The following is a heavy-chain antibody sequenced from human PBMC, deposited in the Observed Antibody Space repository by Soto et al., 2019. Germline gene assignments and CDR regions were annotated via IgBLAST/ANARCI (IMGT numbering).Heavy chain of an antibody. CDR3: ARHGLAVAGTTGNYYYCIDV. V-gene: IGHV5-51*01. CDR2: ICPGDSDT. Sequence: GESLKISCKGSGYSFTSYWIGWVRQMPGKGLEWMGIICPGDSDTSYSPSFQGQVTNSAAKPISTAYLQGSSLKASDTALYNCARHGLAVAGTTGNYYYCIDVCRQRSTFAVSS. D-gene: IGHD6-19*01. J-gene: IGHJ6*01. CDR1: GYSFTSYW.